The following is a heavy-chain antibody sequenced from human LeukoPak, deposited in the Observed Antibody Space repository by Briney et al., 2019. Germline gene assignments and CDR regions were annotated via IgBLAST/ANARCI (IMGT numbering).Heavy chain of an antibody. CDR2: INPNSGGT. V-gene: IGHV1-2*02. CDR1: GYTFTGYY. Sequence: ASVKVSCKASGYTFTGYYMHWVRQVPGQGLEWMGWINPNSGGTNYAQKFQGRVTMTRDTSISTAYMELSRLRSDDTAVYYCARGGYYDSSGYYRNWGQGTLVTVSS. CDR3: ARGGYYDSSGYYRN. J-gene: IGHJ4*02. D-gene: IGHD3-22*01.